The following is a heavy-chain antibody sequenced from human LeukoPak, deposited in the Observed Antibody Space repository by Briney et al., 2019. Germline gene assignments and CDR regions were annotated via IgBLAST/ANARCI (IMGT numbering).Heavy chain of an antibody. D-gene: IGHD5-18*01. CDR3: AKDWIQFNRVFDCFDS. J-gene: IGHJ4*02. Sequence: GGSLRLSCATSGFPFETNAMSWVRQAPGKGLEWVATIGNTETFYADSVTGRFTISRDNSKNTVNLQMYRLRVEDTAICYCAKDWIQFNRVFDCFDSWGQGTLVTVSS. CDR2: IGNTET. V-gene: IGHV3-23*01. CDR1: GFPFETNA.